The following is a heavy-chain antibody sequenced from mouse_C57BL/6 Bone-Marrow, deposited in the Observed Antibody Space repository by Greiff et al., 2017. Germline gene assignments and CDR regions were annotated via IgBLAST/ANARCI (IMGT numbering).Heavy chain of an antibody. D-gene: IGHD1-1*01. CDR3: ARGTNCYGSSWYFDV. J-gene: IGHJ1*03. V-gene: IGHV1-26*01. CDR1: GYTFTDYY. CDR2: INPNNGGT. Sequence: VQLQQSGPELVKPGASVKISCKASGYTFTDYYMNWVKQSHGKSLEWIGDINPNNGGTSYNQKFKGKATLTVDKSSSTAYMELRSLTSEDSAVYYCARGTNCYGSSWYFDVWGTGTTVTVSS.